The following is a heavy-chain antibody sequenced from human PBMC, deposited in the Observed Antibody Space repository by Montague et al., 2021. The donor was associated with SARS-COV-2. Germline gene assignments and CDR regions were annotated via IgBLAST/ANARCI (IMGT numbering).Heavy chain of an antibody. D-gene: IGHD3-10*01. CDR3: ARIIYGSGMGFDY. CDR1: GFSLSTSGMC. J-gene: IGHJ4*02. V-gene: IGHV2-70*11. CDR2: IDWDDDK. Sequence: PALVKPTQTLTLTCTFSGFSLSTSGMCVSWIRQPPGKALEWLARIDWDDDKYYSTSLKTRLTISKDTSKKQVVLTMTNMDPVDTATYYCARIIYGSGMGFDYWGQGTLGTVSS.